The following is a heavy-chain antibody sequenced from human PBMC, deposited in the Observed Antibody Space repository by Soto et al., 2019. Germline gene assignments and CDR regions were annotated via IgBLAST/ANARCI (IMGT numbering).Heavy chain of an antibody. CDR1: GFSFNSYA. CDR2: ISGSGGSSGGNT. V-gene: IGHV3-23*01. CDR3: AQARSSWESYFDY. D-gene: IGHD6-13*01. Sequence: EVQLLESGGCLVQPGGSLRVTCAASGFSFNSYAMTWVRQAPGKGLEWVSLISGSGGSSGGNTYYPDSVKGRFTISRDNSKNTVYLQMDSLTAEDTAVYYCAQARSSWESYFDYWGQGTLVTVSS. J-gene: IGHJ4*02.